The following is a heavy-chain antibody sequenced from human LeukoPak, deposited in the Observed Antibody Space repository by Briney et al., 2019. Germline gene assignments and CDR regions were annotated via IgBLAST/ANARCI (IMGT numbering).Heavy chain of an antibody. CDR1: GFTFRIYD. V-gene: IGHV3-13*01. CDR3: ARGLRGSGSLADN. Sequence: GGSLRLSCTASGFTFRIYDMHWVRGATGKGVECLLPIGTACDTYFPGSVKGRFTISRENAKHSLYLQMNSLRAGDTAVYYCARGLRGSGSLADNWGQGTLVTVSS. J-gene: IGHJ4*02. D-gene: IGHD3-10*01. CDR2: IGTACDT.